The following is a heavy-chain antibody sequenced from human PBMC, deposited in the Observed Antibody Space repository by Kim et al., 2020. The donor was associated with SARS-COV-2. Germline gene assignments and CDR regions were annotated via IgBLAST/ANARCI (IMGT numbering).Heavy chain of an antibody. CDR1: GLTFNKYG. J-gene: IGHJ5*02. CDR3: AKGPAFPQRALATGPRPWFDP. CDR2: ISYDGNDE. V-gene: IGHV3-30*18. Sequence: GGSLRLSCAASGLTFNKYGMHWVRQAPGKGLEWVAVISYDGNDEFYADSVKGRFAISRDNSKNTLYLQMNSLRGEDTAVYYCAKGPAFPQRALATGPRPWFDPWGQGTLVTVSS.